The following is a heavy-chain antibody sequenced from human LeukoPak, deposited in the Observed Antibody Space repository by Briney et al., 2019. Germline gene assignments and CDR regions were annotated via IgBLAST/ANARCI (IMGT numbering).Heavy chain of an antibody. V-gene: IGHV3-33*01. Sequence: TGGSLRLSCAASGFTFSSYGMHWVRQAPGKGLEWVAVIWYDGSNKYYADSVKGRFTISRDNSKNTLYLQMNSLRAEDTAVYYCARERGSGRSPNDAFDIWAQGTMVTVSS. CDR2: IWYDGSNK. CDR1: GFTFSSYG. CDR3: ARERGSGRSPNDAFDI. D-gene: IGHD1-26*01. J-gene: IGHJ3*02.